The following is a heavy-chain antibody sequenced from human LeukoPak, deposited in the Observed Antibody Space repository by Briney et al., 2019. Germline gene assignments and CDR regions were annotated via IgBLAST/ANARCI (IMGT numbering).Heavy chain of an antibody. V-gene: IGHV3-53*01. CDR2: IYSGGST. J-gene: IGHJ4*02. D-gene: IGHD2-2*01. CDR1: GFTVSSNY. Sequence: PGGSLRLSCAASGFTVSSNYMSWVCQAPGKGLEWVSVIYSGGSTYYADSVKGRFTISRDNSKNTLYLQMNSLRAEDTAVYYCARGGYCSSTSCSDVWGQGTLVTVSS. CDR3: ARGGYCSSTSCSDV.